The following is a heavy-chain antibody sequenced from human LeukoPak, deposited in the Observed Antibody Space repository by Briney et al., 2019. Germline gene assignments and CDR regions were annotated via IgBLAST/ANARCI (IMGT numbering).Heavy chain of an antibody. Sequence: PSETLSLTCTVSGGSISSYYWSWIRQPPGKGLEWIGSVYYSGSTNYNPSLKSRVTISVDTSKNQFSLKMSSVTAADTAVYYCARAGTYGAFGYWGQGTLVTVSS. CDR3: ARAGTYGAFGY. D-gene: IGHD1-26*01. CDR1: GGSISSYY. V-gene: IGHV4-59*01. CDR2: VYYSGST. J-gene: IGHJ4*02.